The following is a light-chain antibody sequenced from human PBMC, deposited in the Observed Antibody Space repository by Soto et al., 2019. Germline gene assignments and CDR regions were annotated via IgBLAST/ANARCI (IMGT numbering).Light chain of an antibody. CDR1: QSVNNY. CDR2: DAS. J-gene: IGKJ4*01. V-gene: IGKV3D-15*01. CDR3: QQYNSWPLT. Sequence: EIVLTQSPGTLSLSPGERATLSCRASQSVNNYLAWYQQTPGQAPRLLIYDASTRATGIPARFSGSGSGTEFTLTISSLQSEDFAVYYCQQYNSWPLTFGGGTKVDIK.